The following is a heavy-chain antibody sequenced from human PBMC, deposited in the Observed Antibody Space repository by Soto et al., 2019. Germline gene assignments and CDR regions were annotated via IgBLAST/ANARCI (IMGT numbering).Heavy chain of an antibody. CDR1: GFTFSSSA. D-gene: IGHD1-7*01. J-gene: IGHJ4*02. Sequence: GGSLRLSCAASGFTFSSSAVSWVRQAPGKGLEWVSAVSANGQGIYYADSVRGRFTISRDNSKNTVFLHMNSLSAEDTAVYYCAKDRNYPRDYFHYWGQGTLVTVSS. CDR3: AKDRNYPRDYFHY. V-gene: IGHV3-23*01. CDR2: VSANGQGI.